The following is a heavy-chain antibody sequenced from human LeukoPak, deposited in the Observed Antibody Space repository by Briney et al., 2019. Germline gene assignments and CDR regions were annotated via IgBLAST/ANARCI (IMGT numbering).Heavy chain of an antibody. CDR2: ITGSGAGT. D-gene: IGHD4-17*01. V-gene: IGHV3-23*01. Sequence: GGSLRLSCAASGFTFSSYAMHWVRQAPGRGLEWVSSITGSGAGTSYADSVRGRFTISRDNSKSMVYVQMNSLRAEDTAIYYCAKDPNGDYFGAFYMWGQGTMVTVSS. CDR1: GFTFSSYA. J-gene: IGHJ3*02. CDR3: AKDPNGDYFGAFYM.